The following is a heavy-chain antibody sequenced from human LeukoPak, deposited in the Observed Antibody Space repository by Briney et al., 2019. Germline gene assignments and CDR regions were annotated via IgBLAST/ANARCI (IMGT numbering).Heavy chain of an antibody. CDR3: ARDRNWNFLPEFDP. Sequence: GGSLRLSCTASGFTFSSYWMHWVRQAPGKGLAWVSRINSDGSSTTYADSVKGRFTISRDNAKNTLYLQMNSLRAEDTAVYYCARDRNWNFLPEFDPWGQGTLVTVSS. D-gene: IGHD1-7*01. CDR2: INSDGSST. J-gene: IGHJ5*02. V-gene: IGHV3-74*01. CDR1: GFTFSSYW.